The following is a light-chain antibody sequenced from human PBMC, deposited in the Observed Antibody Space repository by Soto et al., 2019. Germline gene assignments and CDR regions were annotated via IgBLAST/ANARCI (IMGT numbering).Light chain of an antibody. CDR1: SSNIRAGYD. V-gene: IGLV1-40*01. J-gene: IGLJ2*01. CDR2: ANS. Sequence: QSVLTQPPSVSGAPGQRVTISCTGSSSNIRAGYDVHWYQQLPGTAPKLLIYANSNRPSGVPDRFSGSKSGTSASLAITGLQAEDEADYYCQSYDSSLSGVVFGGGTKLTVL. CDR3: QSYDSSLSGVV.